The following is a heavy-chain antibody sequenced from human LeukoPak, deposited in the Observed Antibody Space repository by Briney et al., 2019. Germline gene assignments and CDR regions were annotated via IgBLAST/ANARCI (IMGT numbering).Heavy chain of an antibody. Sequence: GRSLRLSCTASGFTFDDYAMHWVRQAPGKGLEWVSGISWNSGSIGYADSVKGRFTISRDNAKYSLYLQMNSLRAEDTALYYCAKGVGPDYDIYVFDIWGEGTMVTVSS. J-gene: IGHJ3*02. CDR2: ISWNSGSI. CDR1: GFTFDDYA. D-gene: IGHD3-9*01. CDR3: AKGVGPDYDIYVFDI. V-gene: IGHV3-9*01.